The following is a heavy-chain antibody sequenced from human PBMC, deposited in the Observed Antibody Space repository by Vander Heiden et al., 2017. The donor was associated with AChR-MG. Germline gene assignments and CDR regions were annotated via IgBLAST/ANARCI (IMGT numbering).Heavy chain of an antibody. V-gene: IGHV4-38-2*02. D-gene: IGHD1-26*01. Sequence: QVQLQESGPGLVKPSETLSLTCAVSGYSISSGYYWGWIRQPPGKGLEWIGSIYHSGSTYYNQSLKSRVTISVDTSKNQFSLKLSSVTAADTAVYYCARDLGEWELPNWFDPWGQGTLVTVSS. CDR3: ARDLGEWELPNWFDP. J-gene: IGHJ5*02. CDR2: IYHSGST. CDR1: GYSISSGYY.